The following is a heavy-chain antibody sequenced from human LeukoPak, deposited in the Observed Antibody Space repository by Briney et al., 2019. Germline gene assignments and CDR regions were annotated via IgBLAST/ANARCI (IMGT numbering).Heavy chain of an antibody. Sequence: GGSLRLSCAASGFTFNVYNMNWVRQAPGKGLEWVSSISSSSIYIYCADSVKGRFTISRDNANNSLYLQMNSLRAEDTAVYYCARDQRFGHFDSWGQGTLVTVSS. V-gene: IGHV3-21*01. D-gene: IGHD3-10*01. CDR2: ISSSSIYI. J-gene: IGHJ4*02. CDR1: GFTFNVYN. CDR3: ARDQRFGHFDS.